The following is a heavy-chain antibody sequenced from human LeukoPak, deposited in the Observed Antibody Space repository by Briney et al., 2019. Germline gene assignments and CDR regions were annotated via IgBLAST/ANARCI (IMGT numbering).Heavy chain of an antibody. V-gene: IGHV3-23*01. CDR2: IINSGGST. CDR1: AFTFSNYA. D-gene: IGHD3-10*01. Sequence: PGGSLRLSCAASAFTFSNYAMSWVRQAPDKGLEWVSGIINSGGSTYYRDSVKGRFTISRDNSKDTLYLQMNSLRAEDTALYYCVRGRTVAVISSFGYWGQGNLVTVSS. J-gene: IGHJ4*02. CDR3: VRGRTVAVISSFGY.